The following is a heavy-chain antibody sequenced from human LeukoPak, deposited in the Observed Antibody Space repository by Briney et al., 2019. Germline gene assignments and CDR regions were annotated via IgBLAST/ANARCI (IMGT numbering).Heavy chain of an antibody. CDR1: GFTFSSYS. D-gene: IGHD3-3*01. V-gene: IGHV3-21*01. CDR2: ISSSSSYI. Sequence: GGSLRLSCAASGFTFSSYSMNWVRQAPGKGLEWVSSISSSSSYIYYADSVKGRFTIPRDNAKNSLYLQMNSLRAEDTAVYYCARGSGDSYYYYYMDVWGKGTTVTVSS. J-gene: IGHJ6*03. CDR3: ARGSGDSYYYYYMDV.